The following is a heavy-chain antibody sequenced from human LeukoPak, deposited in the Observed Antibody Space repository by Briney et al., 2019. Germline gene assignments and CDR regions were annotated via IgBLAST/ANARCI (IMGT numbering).Heavy chain of an antibody. CDR2: IIPILGIA. Sequence: EASVKVSCKASGGTFSSYAITWVRQAPGQGLEWMRRIIPILGIANYAQKFQGRVTIIADKSTSTAYMELSSLRSEDTAVYYCARGSPLLLDAFDIWGQGTMVIVSS. V-gene: IGHV1-69*04. D-gene: IGHD2-21*01. CDR1: GGTFSSYA. J-gene: IGHJ3*02. CDR3: ARGSPLLLDAFDI.